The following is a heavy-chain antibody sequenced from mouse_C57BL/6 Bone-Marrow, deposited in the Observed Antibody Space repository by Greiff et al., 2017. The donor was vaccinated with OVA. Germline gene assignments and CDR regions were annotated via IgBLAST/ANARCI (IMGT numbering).Heavy chain of an antibody. CDR3: ARSLYCYYAMDY. D-gene: IGHD2-3*01. Sequence: QVQLQQSGAELAKPGASVKLSCKASGYNFNSYWMHWVKQRPGQGLGWIGYINPSSGYTKYNQKFKDKATLTADKSSSTAYMQLSSLTYEDSAVYYCARSLYCYYAMDYWGQGTSVTVSS. CDR1: GYNFNSYW. CDR2: INPSSGYT. J-gene: IGHJ4*01. V-gene: IGHV1-7*01.